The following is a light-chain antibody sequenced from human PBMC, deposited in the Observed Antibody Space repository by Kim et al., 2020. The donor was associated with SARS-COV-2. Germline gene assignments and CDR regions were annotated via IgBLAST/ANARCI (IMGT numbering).Light chain of an antibody. V-gene: IGLV2-11*01. CDR2: AVT. CDR3: CSYAGNYPSKV. J-gene: IGLJ1*01. CDR1: SSDVGGYNY. Sequence: QSALTQPRSVSGSPGQSVTMSCTGTSSDVGGYNYVSWYRLRPGKAPKLIMYAVTKRPSGVPDRFSGSKSGNTASLTIFGLQAEDEADYYCCSYAGNYPSKVFGTGTKVTVL.